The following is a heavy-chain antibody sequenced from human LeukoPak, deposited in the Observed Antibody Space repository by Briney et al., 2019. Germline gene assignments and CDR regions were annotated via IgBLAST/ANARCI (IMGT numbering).Heavy chain of an antibody. J-gene: IGHJ4*02. CDR1: GFTFDDYG. D-gene: IGHD6-6*01. CDR3: ARDGGPLSIAARPRFDY. V-gene: IGHV3-20*04. CDR2: INWNGGST. Sequence: GGSLRLSCAASGFTFDDYGMSWVRQAPGKGLEWVSGINWNGGSTGYADSVKGRLTISRDNAKNSLYLQMNSLRAEDTALYYCARDGGPLSIAARPRFDYWGQGTLVTVSS.